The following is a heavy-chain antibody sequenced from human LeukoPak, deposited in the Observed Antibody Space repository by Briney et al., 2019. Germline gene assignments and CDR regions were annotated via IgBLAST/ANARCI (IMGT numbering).Heavy chain of an antibody. CDR1: GFTFSSYA. J-gene: IGHJ4*02. Sequence: GGSLRLSCAASGFTFSSYAMSWVRRAPGKGLEWVSAISGSGGSTYYADSVKGRFTISRDNSKNTLYLQMNSLRAEDTAVYYCAKDIGPIVGATWGVDYWGQGTLVTVSS. V-gene: IGHV3-23*01. CDR2: ISGSGGST. D-gene: IGHD1-26*01. CDR3: AKDIGPIVGATWGVDY.